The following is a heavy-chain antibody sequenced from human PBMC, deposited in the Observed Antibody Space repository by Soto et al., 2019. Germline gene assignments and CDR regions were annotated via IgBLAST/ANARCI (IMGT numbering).Heavy chain of an antibody. CDR3: ARGGKYSSSWFDY. D-gene: IGHD6-13*01. CDR1: GFTFSSYW. CDR2: IKQDGSEK. V-gene: IGHV3-7*01. J-gene: IGHJ5*01. Sequence: EVQLVESGGGLVQPGGSLRLSCAASGFTFSSYWMSWVRQAPGKGLEWVANIKQDGSEKYYVDSVKGRFTISRDNAKNSLYLQMNSRRAEDTAVYYCARGGKYSSSWFDYWGQGTLVTVSS.